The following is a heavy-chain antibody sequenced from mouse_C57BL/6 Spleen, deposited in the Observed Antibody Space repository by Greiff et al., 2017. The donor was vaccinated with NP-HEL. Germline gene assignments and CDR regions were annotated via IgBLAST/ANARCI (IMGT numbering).Heavy chain of an antibody. V-gene: IGHV5-6*01. J-gene: IGHJ4*01. Sequence: EVQLQESGGDLVKPGGSLKLSCAASGFTFSSYGMSWVRQTPDKRLEWVATISSGGSYTYYPDSVKGRFTISRDNAKNTLYLQMSSLKSEDTAMYYCASSSGAMDYWGQGTSVTVSS. CDR1: GFTFSSYG. D-gene: IGHD1-1*01. CDR2: ISSGGSYT. CDR3: ASSSGAMDY.